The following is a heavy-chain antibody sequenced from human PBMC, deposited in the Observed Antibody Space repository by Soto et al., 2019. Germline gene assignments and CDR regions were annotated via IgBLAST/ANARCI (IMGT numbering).Heavy chain of an antibody. Sequence: ASVKVSCKASGYTFTGYYMHWVRQAPGQGLEWMGWINPNSGGTNYAQKFQGWVTMTRDTSISTAYMELSRLRSDDTAVYYCARGYCSSTSCSTYYYYYMDVWGKGTTVTVSS. CDR1: GYTFTGYY. D-gene: IGHD2-2*01. V-gene: IGHV1-2*04. CDR3: ARGYCSSTSCSTYYYYYMDV. J-gene: IGHJ6*03. CDR2: INPNSGGT.